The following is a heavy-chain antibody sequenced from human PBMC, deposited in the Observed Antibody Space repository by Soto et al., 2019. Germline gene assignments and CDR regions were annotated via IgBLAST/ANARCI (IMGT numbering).Heavy chain of an antibody. J-gene: IGHJ4*02. CDR1: GFTFSSYG. CDR3: ARDFRTLWGWYFDY. Sequence: QVQLVESGGGVVQPGRSLRLSCAASGFTFSSYGMHWVRQAPGKGLEWVAVIWYDGSNKYYADSVKGRFTISRDNSKNTLYLQMNSLRAEDTAVYYCARDFRTLWGWYFDYWGQGTLDTVSS. V-gene: IGHV3-33*01. D-gene: IGHD2-21*01. CDR2: IWYDGSNK.